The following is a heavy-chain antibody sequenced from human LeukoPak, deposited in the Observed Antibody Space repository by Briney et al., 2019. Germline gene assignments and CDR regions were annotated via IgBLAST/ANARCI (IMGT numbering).Heavy chain of an antibody. Sequence: GSLGLSCAASGFTFSSYEMNWVRQPPGKGLEWIGSIYSSGSTYYNTSLQSRVTISIETSKNQISLRLKSVTAADTAMYYCAKSGGYGLIDYWGQGTLVTVSS. V-gene: IGHV4-59*04. D-gene: IGHD1-26*01. CDR2: IYSSGST. J-gene: IGHJ4*02. CDR1: GFTFSSYE. CDR3: AKSGGYGLIDY.